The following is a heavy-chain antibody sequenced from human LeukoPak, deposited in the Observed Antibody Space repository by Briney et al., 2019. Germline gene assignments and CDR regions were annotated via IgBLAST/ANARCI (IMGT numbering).Heavy chain of an antibody. J-gene: IGHJ4*02. V-gene: IGHV3-7*03. CDR2: IKQDGSEK. CDR1: GFTFSDYY. Sequence: PGGSLRLSCAASGFTFSDYYMSWIRQAPGKGLEWVANIKQDGSEKYYVDSVKGRFTISRDNAKNSLYLQMNSLRAEDTAVYYCARARGYFDYWGQGTLVTVSS. CDR3: ARARGYFDY. D-gene: IGHD3-16*01.